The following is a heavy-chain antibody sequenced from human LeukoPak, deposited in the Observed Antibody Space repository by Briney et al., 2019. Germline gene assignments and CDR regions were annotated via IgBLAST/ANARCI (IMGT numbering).Heavy chain of an antibody. V-gene: IGHV4-4*09. D-gene: IGHD6-6*01. J-gene: IGHJ6*03. CDR1: GGSFDSKY. Sequence: SETLSLTCSVSGGSFDSKYWSWIRQPPGKGLEWIGYIYTSGSTNFNPSLRSRVAMSIDTSKNQFSLKVYSVTAADTAVYYCTTYIGIVHYTMDVWGKGTTVTVSS. CDR2: IYTSGST. CDR3: TTYIGIVHYTMDV.